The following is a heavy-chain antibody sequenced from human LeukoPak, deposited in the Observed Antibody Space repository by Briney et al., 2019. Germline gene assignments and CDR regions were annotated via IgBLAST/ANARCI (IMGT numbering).Heavy chain of an antibody. V-gene: IGHV4-59*01. J-gene: IGHJ6*03. CDR1: GGSISSYY. CDR2: IYYSGST. Sequence: SETLSLTCTVSGGSISSYYWSWIWQPPGKGLEWIGYIYYSGSTNYNPSLKSRVTISVDTSKNQFSLKLSSVTAADTAVYYCARGNIWFGANYYYYMDVWGKGTTVTISS. D-gene: IGHD3-10*01. CDR3: ARGNIWFGANYYYYMDV.